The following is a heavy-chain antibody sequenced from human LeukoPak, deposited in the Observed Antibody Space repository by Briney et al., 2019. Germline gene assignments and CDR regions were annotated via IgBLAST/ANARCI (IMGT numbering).Heavy chain of an antibody. CDR1: GGSISSSSYY. D-gene: IGHD3-3*02. CDR3: ARHTRHLNWFDP. V-gene: IGHV4-39*01. CDR2: IYYSGST. Sequence: SETLSLTCTVSGGSISSSSYYWGWIRQPPGKGLEWIGSIYYSGSTYYNPSLKSRVTISVDTSKNQFSLKLSSVTAADTAVYYCARHTRHLNWFDPWGQGTLVTVSS. J-gene: IGHJ5*02.